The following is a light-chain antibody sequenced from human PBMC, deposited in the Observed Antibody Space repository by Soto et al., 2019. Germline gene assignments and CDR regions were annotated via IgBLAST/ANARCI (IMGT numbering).Light chain of an antibody. CDR1: SSDVGGYNY. V-gene: IGLV2-14*01. J-gene: IGLJ1*01. CDR2: DVS. CDR3: SSYRSRSTLLYV. Sequence: QSVLTQPASVSGSPGQSITISCTGTSSDVGGYNYVSWYQQHPGKAPKLMIYDVSNRPPGVSNRFSGSKSGNTASLTISGLQAEDEADYYCSSYRSRSTLLYVFGTGTKLTVL.